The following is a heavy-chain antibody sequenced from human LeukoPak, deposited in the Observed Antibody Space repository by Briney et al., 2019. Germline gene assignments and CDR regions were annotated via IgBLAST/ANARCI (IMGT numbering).Heavy chain of an antibody. CDR2: IIPILGIA. CDR3: ARGPGPAGYLDY. V-gene: IGHV1-69*04. D-gene: IGHD3-10*01. J-gene: IGHJ4*02. CDR1: GGTFSSYA. Sequence: SVKVSCKASGGTFSSYAISWVRQAPGQGLEWMGRIIPILGIANYAQKFQGRVTITADKSTSTAYMELSSLRSEDTAVYYCARGPGPAGYLDYWGQGTLVTVSS.